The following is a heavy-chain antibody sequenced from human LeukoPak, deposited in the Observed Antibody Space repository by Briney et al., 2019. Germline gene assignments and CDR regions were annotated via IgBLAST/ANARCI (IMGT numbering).Heavy chain of an antibody. J-gene: IGHJ4*02. Sequence: GESLRISCKSSGYSFATYWIGWVRQMPGKGLEWMGIIYPGDSDTRYSPSFQGQVTISADKSISTAYLQWSSLKASDTAMYYCARRTTNAYYYVYWGQGTLVTVSS. CDR3: ARRTTNAYYYVY. CDR1: GYSFATYW. CDR2: IYPGDSDT. V-gene: IGHV5-51*01. D-gene: IGHD3-22*01.